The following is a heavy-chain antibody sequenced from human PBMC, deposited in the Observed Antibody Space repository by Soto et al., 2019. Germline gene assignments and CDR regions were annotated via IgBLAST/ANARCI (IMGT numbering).Heavy chain of an antibody. CDR2: ISSSSSYI. CDR1: GFTFSSYS. J-gene: IGHJ4*02. Sequence: GGSLRLSCAASGFTFSSYSMNWVRQAPGKGLEWVSSISSSSSYIYYADSVKGRFTISRDNAKNSLYLQMNSLRAEDTAVYYCARDFRSSGYFDYWGKGTLVTVSS. CDR3: ARDFRSSGYFDY. D-gene: IGHD3-22*01. V-gene: IGHV3-21*01.